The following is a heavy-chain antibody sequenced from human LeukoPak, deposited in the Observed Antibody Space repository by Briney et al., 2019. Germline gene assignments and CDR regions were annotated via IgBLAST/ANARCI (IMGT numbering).Heavy chain of an antibody. V-gene: IGHV3-7*01. CDR1: GFTFSSYW. CDR3: ARLGYSSGWYGVGDAFDI. J-gene: IGHJ3*02. CDR2: IKQDGSEK. Sequence: GGSLRLSCAASGFTFSSYWMSWVRQAPGKGQEWVANIKQDGSEKYYVDSVKGRFTISRDNAKNSLYLQMNSLRAEDTAVYYCARLGYSSGWYGVGDAFDIWGQGTMVTVSS. D-gene: IGHD6-19*01.